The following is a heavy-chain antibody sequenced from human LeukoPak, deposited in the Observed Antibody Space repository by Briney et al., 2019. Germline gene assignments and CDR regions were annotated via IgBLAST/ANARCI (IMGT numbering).Heavy chain of an antibody. D-gene: IGHD1-1*01. CDR2: IKQDGSEK. CDR3: ARDPRLNWNDRHGDAFDI. J-gene: IGHJ3*02. CDR1: GFTFSSYW. Sequence: GGSLRLSCAASGFTFSSYWMSWVRQAPGKGLEWVANIKQDGSEKYYVDSVKGRFTISRDNAKNSLYLQMNSLRAEDTAVYYCARDPRLNWNDRHGDAFDIWGQGTMVTVSS. V-gene: IGHV3-7*01.